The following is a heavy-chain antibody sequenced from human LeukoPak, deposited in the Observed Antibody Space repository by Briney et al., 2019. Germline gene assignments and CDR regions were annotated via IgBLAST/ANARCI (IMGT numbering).Heavy chain of an antibody. Sequence: GASVMVSCKASGYTFTGYYMHWVRQAPGQGLEWMGRIIPILGIANYAQKFQGRVTITADKSTSTAYMELSSLRSEDTAVYYCATTLYCGGDCYPEEYFQHWGQGTLVTVSS. CDR1: GYTFTGYY. D-gene: IGHD2-21*02. J-gene: IGHJ1*01. CDR3: ATTLYCGGDCYPEEYFQH. CDR2: IIPILGIA. V-gene: IGHV1-69*02.